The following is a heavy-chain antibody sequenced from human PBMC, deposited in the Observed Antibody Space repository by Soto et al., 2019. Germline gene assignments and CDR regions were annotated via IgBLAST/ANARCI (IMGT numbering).Heavy chain of an antibody. CDR3: ARGRYSSSWYGPYYYYGMDV. V-gene: IGHV3-48*02. CDR2: ISSSSSTI. CDR1: GFTFSSYS. D-gene: IGHD6-13*01. Sequence: PXGSLRLSCAASGFTFSSYSMNWVRQAPGRGLEWVSYISSSSSTIYYADSVKGRFTISRDNAKNSLYLQMNSLRDEDTAVYYCARGRYSSSWYGPYYYYGMDVWGQGTTVTVSS. J-gene: IGHJ6*02.